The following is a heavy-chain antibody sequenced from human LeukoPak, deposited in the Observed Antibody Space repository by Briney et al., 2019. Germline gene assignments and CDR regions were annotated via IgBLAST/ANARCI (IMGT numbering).Heavy chain of an antibody. CDR3: ARETWYAFDL. V-gene: IGHV3-11*06. Sequence: GGSLRLSCAASGFSFSSYHMRWIRQAPGKGLEWVSSVTTDTSHTNYADSVKGRFTLSRDNAKNSLSLQMNSLRAEDTAVYYCARETWYAFDLWGQGAMVPVSS. CDR2: VTTDTSHT. CDR1: GFSFSSYH. J-gene: IGHJ3*01. D-gene: IGHD2-15*01.